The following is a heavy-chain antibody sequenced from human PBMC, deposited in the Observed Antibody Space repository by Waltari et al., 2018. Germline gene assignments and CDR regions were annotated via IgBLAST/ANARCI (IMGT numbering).Heavy chain of an antibody. CDR3: TRVVIDVNYYYYMDV. Sequence: QVQLQQWGAGLLKPSETLSLTCDVYDGSFSGHYWSWVRQPPGKGLEWIGEIILAPSTNYNPSLKRRVTISLDTSKNQCSLKLSAVTAADTAVYYCTRVVIDVNYYYYMDVWGKGTTVIVSS. J-gene: IGHJ6*03. V-gene: IGHV4-34*02. CDR2: IILAPST. D-gene: IGHD3-22*01. CDR1: DGSFSGHY.